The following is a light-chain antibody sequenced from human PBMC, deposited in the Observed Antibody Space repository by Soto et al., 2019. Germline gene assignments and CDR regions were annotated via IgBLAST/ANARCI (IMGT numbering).Light chain of an antibody. Sequence: IVMTQSPVTLSVSPGEIATLSCRASQSVSSNLAWHQQRPGQAPRLLMYAASTPATGIPARFSGSGSGTEFSLTISGLQSEDFVVYFCQQYDNWPLTFGGGTKVDIK. J-gene: IGKJ4*01. V-gene: IGKV3-15*01. CDR2: AAS. CDR1: QSVSSN. CDR3: QQYDNWPLT.